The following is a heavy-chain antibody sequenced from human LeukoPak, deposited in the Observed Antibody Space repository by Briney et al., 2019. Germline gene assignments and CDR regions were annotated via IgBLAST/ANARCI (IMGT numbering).Heavy chain of an antibody. Sequence: ASAKVSRKASGYTFTTYNINWVRQAPGQGLEWMGWISGYNGNTNYAQKLQGRVSMTADTATSTAYMELSSLRSEDTAVYYCARDPLGIAARSPSGDYYYMDVWGKGTTVTVSS. CDR3: ARDPLGIAARSPSGDYYYMDV. J-gene: IGHJ6*03. CDR2: ISGYNGNT. D-gene: IGHD6-6*01. CDR1: GYTFTTYN. V-gene: IGHV1-18*04.